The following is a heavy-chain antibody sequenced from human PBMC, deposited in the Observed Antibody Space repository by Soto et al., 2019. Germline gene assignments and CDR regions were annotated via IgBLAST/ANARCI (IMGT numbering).Heavy chain of an antibody. Sequence: SETLSLTCTVSGGSISSYYWSWIRQPPGKGLEWIGYIYYSGSTNYNPSLKSRVTISVDTSKNQFSLKLSSVTAADTAVYYCARGQGGITIFGRPSWFDPWGQGTLVTVSS. CDR1: GGSISSYY. J-gene: IGHJ5*02. V-gene: IGHV4-59*01. D-gene: IGHD3-9*01. CDR3: ARGQGGITIFGRPSWFDP. CDR2: IYYSGST.